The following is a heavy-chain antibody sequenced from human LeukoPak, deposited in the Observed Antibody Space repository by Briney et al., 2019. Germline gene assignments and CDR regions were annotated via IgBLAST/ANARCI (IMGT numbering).Heavy chain of an antibody. V-gene: IGHV4-39*07. CDR2: IYYSGST. CDR1: GGSISTSSYY. CDR3: ARVARREGN. J-gene: IGHJ4*02. Sequence: TSETLSLTCTVSGGSISTSSYYWGWVRQPPGKGLEWIGSIYYSGSTYYNPSLKSRVTISVDTSKNQFSLKLSSVTAADTAVYYCARVARREGNWGQGTLVTVSS.